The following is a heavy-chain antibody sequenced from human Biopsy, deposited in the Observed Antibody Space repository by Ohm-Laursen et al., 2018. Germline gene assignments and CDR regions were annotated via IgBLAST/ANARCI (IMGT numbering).Heavy chain of an antibody. CDR1: DGSINSYY. CDR2: IYYSGST. V-gene: IGHV4-59*01. J-gene: IGHJ4*02. Sequence: GTLSLTCTVPDGSINSYYWNWIRQPPGKRLEWIGNIYYSGSTNFNPSLKSRVTISVDTSKNQFSLKLSSVTAADTAVYFCARGSSYGYDFDYWGQGTLVAVSS. CDR3: ARGSSYGYDFDY. D-gene: IGHD5-18*01.